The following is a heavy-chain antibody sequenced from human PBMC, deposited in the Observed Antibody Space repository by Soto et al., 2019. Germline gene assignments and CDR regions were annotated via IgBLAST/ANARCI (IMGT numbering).Heavy chain of an antibody. V-gene: IGHV1-3*01. CDR2: INAGNGNT. Sequence: ASVKVSCKASGYTFTRYAMHWVRQAPGQRLEWLGWINAGNGNTKFSQKFQGRVTITTDTSASTAYMELSSLRSEDTAVYYCARDGAVAGDSNFDYWGQGTLVTVSS. J-gene: IGHJ4*02. CDR1: GYTFTRYA. D-gene: IGHD6-19*01. CDR3: ARDGAVAGDSNFDY.